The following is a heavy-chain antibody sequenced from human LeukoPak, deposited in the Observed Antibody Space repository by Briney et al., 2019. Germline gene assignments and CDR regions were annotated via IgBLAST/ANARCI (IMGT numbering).Heavy chain of an antibody. D-gene: IGHD3-10*01. CDR1: GFTFSSYG. CDR2: IWYDGSNK. CDR3: ARGRYGSGSQAWFDP. V-gene: IGHV3-33*08. Sequence: GGSLRLSCAASGFTFSSYGMHWVRQAPGKGLEWVAVIWYDGSNKHYADSVKGRFTISRDNSKNTLYLQMSSLRAEDTAVYYCARGRYGSGSQAWFDPWGQGTLVTVSS. J-gene: IGHJ5*02.